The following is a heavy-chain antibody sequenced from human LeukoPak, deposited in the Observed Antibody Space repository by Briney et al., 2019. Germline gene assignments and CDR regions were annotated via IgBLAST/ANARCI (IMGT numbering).Heavy chain of an antibody. CDR2: IYYSGST. Sequence: PSETLSLTCTVSGGSISSGGYYWSWIRQHPGKGLEWIGYIYYSGSTYYNPSLKSRVTISVDTSKNQFSLKLSSVTAADTAVYYCARNGEYTAARATHDYWGQGTLVTVSS. V-gene: IGHV4-31*03. D-gene: IGHD6-6*01. CDR3: ARNGEYTAARATHDY. J-gene: IGHJ4*02. CDR1: GGSISSGGYY.